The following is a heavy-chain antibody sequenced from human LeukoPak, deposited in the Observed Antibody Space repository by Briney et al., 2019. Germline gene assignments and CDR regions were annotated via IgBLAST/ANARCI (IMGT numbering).Heavy chain of an antibody. CDR2: INPSGGTT. J-gene: IGHJ4*02. CDR3: ARGSGNPSYFDQ. Sequence: ASVKISCKASGYTFTSYFMHWVRQAPGQGIEWMGIINPSGGTTNYAQKFQGRVTVTRDTSTSTVYMELSSLRSEDTAVYYCARGSGNPSYFDQWGQGTLVTVSS. CDR1: GYTFTSYF. V-gene: IGHV1-46*01. D-gene: IGHD4-23*01.